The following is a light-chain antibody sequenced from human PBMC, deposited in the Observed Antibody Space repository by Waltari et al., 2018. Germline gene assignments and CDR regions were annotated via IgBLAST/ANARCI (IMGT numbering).Light chain of an antibody. CDR2: EGS. CDR3: CSYAGSSTFV. Sequence: QSALTQPASVSGSPGQSITISCTGTSSDVGGYTLVSWYQQHPGKAPKPMIYEGSKRPSGVSNRFSGSKSGNTASLTLSGLQAEDEADYYCCSYAGSSTFVFGGGTKLTVL. J-gene: IGLJ2*01. V-gene: IGLV2-23*03. CDR1: SSDVGGYTL.